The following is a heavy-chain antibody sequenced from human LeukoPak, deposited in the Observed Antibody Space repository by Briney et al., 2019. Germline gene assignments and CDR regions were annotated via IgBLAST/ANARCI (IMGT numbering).Heavy chain of an antibody. D-gene: IGHD4-17*01. J-gene: IGHJ4*02. Sequence: GSLRLSCAASRFTFSSVWVSWVRQAPGKGLEWVGRIKSKAAGGTTDYATPVKGRFTISRDDSKNTLYLQMNSLKTEDTGIYYCTMGTLTSDYWGQGTLVTVSS. CDR1: RFTFSSVW. CDR2: IKSKAAGGTT. CDR3: TMGTLTSDY. V-gene: IGHV3-15*01.